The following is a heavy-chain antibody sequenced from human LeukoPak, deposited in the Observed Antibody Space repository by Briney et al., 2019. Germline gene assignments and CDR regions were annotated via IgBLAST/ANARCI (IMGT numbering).Heavy chain of an antibody. Sequence: PGGSLRLSCAASGFTFSSYAMHWVRQAPGKGLEYVSAISSNGGSTYYANSVKGRFTISRDNSKNTLYLQMDSLRSDDTAVYYCARDGYYYDSSGYYMFSKYWGQGTLVTVSS. J-gene: IGHJ4*02. CDR1: GFTFSSYA. CDR3: ARDGYYYDSSGYYMFSKY. D-gene: IGHD3-22*01. V-gene: IGHV3-64*01. CDR2: ISSNGGST.